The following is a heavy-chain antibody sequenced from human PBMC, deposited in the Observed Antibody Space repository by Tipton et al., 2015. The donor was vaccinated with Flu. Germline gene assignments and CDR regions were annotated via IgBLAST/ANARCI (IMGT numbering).Heavy chain of an antibody. CDR2: INSDGATI. V-gene: IGHV3-48*03. CDR1: GFTFSSYE. J-gene: IGHJ4*02. CDR3: AGRTLYCSGGSCLDH. Sequence: SGFTFSSYEMNWVRQAPGKGLEWISYINSDGATIYYADSVKGRFTISRDNAKNSLSLQMNSLRAEDTAVYYCAGRTLYCSGGSCLDHWGQGTLVTVSS. D-gene: IGHD2-15*01.